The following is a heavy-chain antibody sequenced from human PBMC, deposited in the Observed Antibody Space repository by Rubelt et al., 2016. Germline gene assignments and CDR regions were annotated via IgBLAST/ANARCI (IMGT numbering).Heavy chain of an antibody. J-gene: IGHJ4*02. D-gene: IGHD6-13*01. CDR3: ARDSAARIFDY. Sequence: GRGLEWVSYISSSGSTIYYADSVKGRFTISRDNAKNSLYLQMNSLRAEDTAVYYCARDSAARIFDYWGQGTLVTVSS. CDR2: ISSSGSTI. V-gene: IGHV3-11*04.